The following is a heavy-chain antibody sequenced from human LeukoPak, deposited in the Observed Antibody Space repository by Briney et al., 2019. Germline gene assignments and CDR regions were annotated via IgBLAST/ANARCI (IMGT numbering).Heavy chain of an antibody. J-gene: IGHJ6*02. V-gene: IGHV3-21*01. CDR2: ISSSSSYI. CDR1: GFTFSSYS. CDR3: ARDLGAKPSYYYAMDV. Sequence: PGGSLRLSCAASGFTFSSYSMNWVRQAPGKGLEWVSSISSSSSYIYYADSVKGRSTISRDNSRNTLYLQLNSLKVEDTAIYYCARDLGAKPSYYYAMDVWGQGTTVTVSS. D-gene: IGHD4/OR15-4a*01.